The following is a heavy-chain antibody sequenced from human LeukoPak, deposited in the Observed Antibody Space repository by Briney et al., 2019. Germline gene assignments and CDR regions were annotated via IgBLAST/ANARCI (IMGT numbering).Heavy chain of an antibody. Sequence: SETLSLTCAVYGGSFSGYYWSWIRQPPGEGLEWIGEITHSGSTNYNPSLKSRVTLSVDTSKNQFSLKLSSVTAADTAVYYCARPTTVTTHYFQYWGQGTLVTVSS. CDR3: ARPTTVTTHYFQY. V-gene: IGHV4-34*01. J-gene: IGHJ1*01. CDR1: GGSFSGYY. D-gene: IGHD4-17*01. CDR2: ITHSGST.